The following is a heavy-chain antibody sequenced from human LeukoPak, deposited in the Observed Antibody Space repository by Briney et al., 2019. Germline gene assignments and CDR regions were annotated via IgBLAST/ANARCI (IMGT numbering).Heavy chain of an antibody. CDR3: ARGLYYYDSSGYPD. J-gene: IGHJ4*02. CDR1: GFSFRNYG. Sequence: GGSLRLSCAASGFSFRNYGMHWVRQAPGKGLEWVAFIRYDGSNEYYADSVKGRFTISRDNSKNTLYLQMNSLRTEDTAVYYCARGLYYYDSSGYPDWGRGTLVTVSS. D-gene: IGHD3-22*01. CDR2: IRYDGSNE. V-gene: IGHV3-30*02.